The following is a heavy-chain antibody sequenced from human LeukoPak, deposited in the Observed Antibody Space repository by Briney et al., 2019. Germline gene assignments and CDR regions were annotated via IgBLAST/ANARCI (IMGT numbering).Heavy chain of an antibody. CDR1: GDSINSGYH. D-gene: IGHD1-26*01. Sequence: SETLSLTCTVSGDSINSGYHWSWIRQQPGKGLEWIGNIYYNGRTYYKTSLKSRIIISVDMSKNQISLQLSSVTAADTAVYYCARDLRGSPMDVWGKGTPVAVSS. J-gene: IGHJ6*03. CDR3: ARDLRGSPMDV. CDR2: IYYNGRT. V-gene: IGHV4-31*03.